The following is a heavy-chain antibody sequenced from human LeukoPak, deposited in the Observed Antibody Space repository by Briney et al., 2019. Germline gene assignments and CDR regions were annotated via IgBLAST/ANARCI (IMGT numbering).Heavy chain of an antibody. CDR1: GYTLTELS. D-gene: IGHD2-15*01. V-gene: IGHV1-24*01. Sequence: GASVKVSCKVSGYTLTELSMHWVRQAPGKGLEWMGGFDPEDGETIYAQKFQGRATMTEDTSTDTAYMELSSLRSEDTAVYYCATSGYCSGGSCYPTLGYWGQGTLVTVSS. CDR2: FDPEDGET. J-gene: IGHJ4*02. CDR3: ATSGYCSGGSCYPTLGY.